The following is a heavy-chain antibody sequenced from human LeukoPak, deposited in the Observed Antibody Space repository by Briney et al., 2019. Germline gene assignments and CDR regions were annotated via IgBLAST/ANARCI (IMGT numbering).Heavy chain of an antibody. CDR1: GFTFRNYW. V-gene: IGHV3-7*03. Sequence: PGGSLRLSCEASGFTFRNYWMIWVRQAPGKGLERVANIKEDGSETYYVDSVKGRFTISRDNTKNSLYLQMNSLRAEDAAVYFCAKGSAAGRLYYFDYWGQGTLVTVSS. D-gene: IGHD6-25*01. J-gene: IGHJ4*02. CDR2: IKEDGSET. CDR3: AKGSAAGRLYYFDY.